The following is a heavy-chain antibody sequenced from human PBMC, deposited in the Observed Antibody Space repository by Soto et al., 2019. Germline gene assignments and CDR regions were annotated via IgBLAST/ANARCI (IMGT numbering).Heavy chain of an antibody. Sequence: QVQLQESGPGLVRPSETLSLICTVSGGSIDRYYWNWIRQSPGKGLDWIGYIYYTGATNYNPSLKSRVTTSVGASKNHFSLKLTSVTAADTGVYYCASGFGEMANWGQGTLVTVSS. CDR2: IYYTGAT. CDR1: GGSIDRYY. V-gene: IGHV4-59*01. CDR3: ASGFGEMAN. D-gene: IGHD3-10*01. J-gene: IGHJ4*02.